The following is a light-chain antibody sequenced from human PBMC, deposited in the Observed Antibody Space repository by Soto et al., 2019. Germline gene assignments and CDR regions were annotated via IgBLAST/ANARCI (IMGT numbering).Light chain of an antibody. V-gene: IGLV2-14*01. Sequence: QSALTQPASVSASPGQSITISCTGTSSDVGGYNYVSWYQQFPGKAPKLLIYEVSYRPSGVSNRFSGSKSGSTASLTISGLQAEDEADYYCSSYTNSNNFVLFGGGTKLTVL. CDR2: EVS. CDR1: SSDVGGYNY. J-gene: IGLJ2*01. CDR3: SSYTNSNNFVL.